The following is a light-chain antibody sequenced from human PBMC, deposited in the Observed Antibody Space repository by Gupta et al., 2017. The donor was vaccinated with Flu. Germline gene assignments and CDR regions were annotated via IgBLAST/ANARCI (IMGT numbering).Light chain of an antibody. CDR1: HIGSKS. CDR2: DDS. Sequence: SYVLTQPPSVSVAPQQTARITCGGDHIGSKSVHWYQQKPGRAPVLVVYDDSERPSGIPERFSGSHSGNMATLTISRVEADDEADCYCQVWDGGSDHPRVFGGGTRLSVL. J-gene: IGLJ3*02. V-gene: IGLV3-21*02. CDR3: QVWDGGSDHPRV.